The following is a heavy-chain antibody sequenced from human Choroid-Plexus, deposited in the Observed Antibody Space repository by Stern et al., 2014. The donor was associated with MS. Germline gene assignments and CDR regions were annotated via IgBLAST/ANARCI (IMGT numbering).Heavy chain of an antibody. CDR3: AKDRQWSTYFFDY. D-gene: IGHD2-15*01. CDR2: ISYDGSDK. CDR1: GFTFSNFG. J-gene: IGHJ4*02. V-gene: IGHV3-30*18. Sequence: VQLVESGGGVAQPGRPLILSCAASGFTFSNFGMHWVRQAPGKGLEWVALISYDGSDKYYADYVKGRFTIFRDNSKNTLYMHMNSLRAEDTAVYYCAKDRQWSTYFFDYWGQGSRVTVSS.